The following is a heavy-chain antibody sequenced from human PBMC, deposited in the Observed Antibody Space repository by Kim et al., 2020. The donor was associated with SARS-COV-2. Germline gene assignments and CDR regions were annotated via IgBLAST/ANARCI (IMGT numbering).Heavy chain of an antibody. Sequence: GGSLRLSCVASGFTFSSYLMSWVRQAPGKGLEWVASIKQDGSQKSYVGSVKGRFTISRDNAQNSLYLQMSSLGAEDTAVYYWVRPSRDYGDFWGQGTVV. CDR2: IKQDGSQK. D-gene: IGHD6-13*01. CDR3: VRPSRDYGDF. CDR1: GFTFSSYL. J-gene: IGHJ4*02. V-gene: IGHV3-7*01.